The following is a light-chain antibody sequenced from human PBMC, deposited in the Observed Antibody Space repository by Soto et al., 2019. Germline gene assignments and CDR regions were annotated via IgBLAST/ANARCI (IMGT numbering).Light chain of an antibody. CDR3: SSYTSSSIDYV. Sequence: QSALTQPASLSGSPGQSITISCTGTSSDVGGYNYVSWYQQHLGKAPKLMIYEVSNRPAGVSNRFSGSKSGNTASLTISGLQAEDEADYYCSSYTSSSIDYVCGTGTKRTVL. CDR2: EVS. CDR1: SSDVGGYNY. V-gene: IGLV2-14*01. J-gene: IGLJ1*01.